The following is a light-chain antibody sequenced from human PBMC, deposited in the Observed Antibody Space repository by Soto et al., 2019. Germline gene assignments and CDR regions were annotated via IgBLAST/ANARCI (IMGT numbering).Light chain of an antibody. CDR1: SSDVGGYNC. J-gene: IGLJ2*01. Sequence: QSALTQPPSASGSLGQSVTISCTGTSSDVGGYNCVSWHQQHPGKAPKVMIYEVTKRPPGVPDRFSGSKSGNTASLTVSGLQAEDEADYYCSSFAGGGNPVLLGGGTQQTVL. CDR3: SSFAGGGNPVL. V-gene: IGLV2-8*01. CDR2: EVT.